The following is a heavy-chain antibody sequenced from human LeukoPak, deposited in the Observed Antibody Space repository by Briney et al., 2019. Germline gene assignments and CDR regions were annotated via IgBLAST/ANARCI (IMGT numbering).Heavy chain of an antibody. CDR3: ARSHYWYFDI. V-gene: IGHV4-34*01. Sequence: SETLSLTCAVYGESLSGDYWSWIRQPPGEGLEWIAEINESGSAHHNPSLKSRVTISVDTSKKQISLKLTSVTAADTAVYYCARSHYWYFDIWGRGTLV. CDR2: INESGSA. CDR1: GESLSGDY. J-gene: IGHJ2*01.